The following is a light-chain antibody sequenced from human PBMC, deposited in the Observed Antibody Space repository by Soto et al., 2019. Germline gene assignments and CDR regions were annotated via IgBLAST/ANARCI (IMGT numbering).Light chain of an antibody. Sequence: QSVLTQPASVSGSPGQSITISCTGISSDVGGYNYVSWYQQHPGKAPKLMIYEDNKRPSGVSNRFSGSKFGNTASLTISGLLAEDEADYYCSSFTGSTTLFVFGTGTKVTVL. CDR1: SSDVGGYNY. CDR2: EDN. V-gene: IGLV2-14*01. J-gene: IGLJ1*01. CDR3: SSFTGSTTLFV.